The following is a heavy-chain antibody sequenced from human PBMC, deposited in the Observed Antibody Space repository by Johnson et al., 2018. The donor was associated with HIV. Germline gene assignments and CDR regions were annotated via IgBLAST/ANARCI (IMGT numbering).Heavy chain of an antibody. CDR1: GFTFSSYG. Sequence: QVQLVESGGGVVQTGRSLRLSCAASGFTFSSYGMHWVRQAPGKGLEWVAVIWYDGSNKYYADSVKGRFTISRDNSKNTLYLQMNSLRAEDTAVYYCAKDRGSPGTPAAFDIWGQGTMVTVSS. CDR3: AKDRGSPGTPAAFDI. J-gene: IGHJ3*02. CDR2: IWYDGSNK. V-gene: IGHV3-33*06. D-gene: IGHD1-7*01.